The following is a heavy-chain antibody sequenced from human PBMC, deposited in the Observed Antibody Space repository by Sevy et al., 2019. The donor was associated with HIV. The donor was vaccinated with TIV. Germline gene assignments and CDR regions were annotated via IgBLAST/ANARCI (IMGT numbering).Heavy chain of an antibody. V-gene: IGHV3-30*18. CDR1: GIIFTTSV. CDR2: ISNHGRDK. CDR3: AKDFTGYNGMDV. Sequence: GGSLRLSCVVSGIIFTTSVMHWVRQAPGKGLEWVAVISNHGRDKFYADSVKGRATISRDNSKNILYLEMNSLRTEDTAVYYCAKDFTGYNGMDVWGQGSMVTVSS. J-gene: IGHJ6*02. D-gene: IGHD1-1*01.